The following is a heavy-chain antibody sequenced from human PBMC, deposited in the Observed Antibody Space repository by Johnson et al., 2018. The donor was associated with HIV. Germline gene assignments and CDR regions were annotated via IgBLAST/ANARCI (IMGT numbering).Heavy chain of an antibody. CDR2: INWNGGST. CDR1: GFTFDDYG. CDR3: ARPLGGSVDAFDI. V-gene: IGHV3-20*04. J-gene: IGHJ3*02. Sequence: VQLVESGGGVVRPGGSLRLSCAASGFTFDDYGMSWVRQAPGKGLEWVSGINWNGGSTGYANSVKGRFTISRDNSKNTLYLQMGSLRAEDMAVYYCARPLGGSVDAFDIWGQGTMVTVSS. D-gene: IGHD1-26*01.